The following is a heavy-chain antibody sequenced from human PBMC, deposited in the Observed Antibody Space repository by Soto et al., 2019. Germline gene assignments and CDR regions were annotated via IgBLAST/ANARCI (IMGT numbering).Heavy chain of an antibody. D-gene: IGHD2-15*01. V-gene: IGHV4-31*03. CDR2: IYYGGTT. CDR1: GCSIDRTGYF. Sequence: PXETLSLTCSVAGCSIDRTGYFRSWIRQPPGQGLEWIGYIYYGGTTFYNPSLKSRSTLSLDTDENRFSLNLTSVTAADTAVYYCARARWLRRQGYYFDTWGQGNLVTVSS. J-gene: IGHJ4*02. CDR3: ARARWLRRQGYYFDT.